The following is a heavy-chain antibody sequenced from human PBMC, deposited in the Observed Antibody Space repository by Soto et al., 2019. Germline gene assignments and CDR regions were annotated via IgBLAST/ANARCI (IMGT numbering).Heavy chain of an antibody. CDR3: ARDNNDFWSLYPLAFDY. D-gene: IGHD3-3*01. Sequence: SETLSLTCSVSGGSLSKYYWSWIRQPAGKGLEWIGRISTSGHVVSKVSLRSRLTMSVDMSNNHFSLKLTSVTAADTAVYYCARDNNDFWSLYPLAFDYWGQGALVPVSS. J-gene: IGHJ4*02. CDR1: GGSLSKYY. CDR2: ISTSGHV. V-gene: IGHV4-4*07.